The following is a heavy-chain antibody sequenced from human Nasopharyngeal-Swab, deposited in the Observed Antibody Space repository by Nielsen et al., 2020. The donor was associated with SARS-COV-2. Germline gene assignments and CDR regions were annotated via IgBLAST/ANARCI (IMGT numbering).Heavy chain of an antibody. J-gene: IGHJ3*02. CDR2: IYYTGST. D-gene: IGHD3-10*01. V-gene: IGHV4-61*01. Sequence: SETLSLTCSVSGGSISSGSYYWSWIRQPPGKGLEWIGFIYYTGSTNYNPPLKSRVTISVDTSKNQFSLKLNSVTAADTAVYYCARGTNYYGSGDIWGQGTMVTVSS. CDR3: ARGTNYYGSGDI. CDR1: GGSISSGSYY.